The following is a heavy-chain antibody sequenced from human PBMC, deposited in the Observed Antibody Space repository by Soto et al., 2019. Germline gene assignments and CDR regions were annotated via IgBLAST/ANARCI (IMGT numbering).Heavy chain of an antibody. D-gene: IGHD1-26*01. Sequence: QVQFVQSGAEVKKPGASVKVSCKASGYTFTAYAVHWVRQVPGQRLEWMGWVSGAVGNTKYSERFQGRLTITRDTSASTAYMELSSLRSEDTALYYCARYSGNFSLDYWCQGTPVGVSS. CDR2: VSGAVGNT. CDR3: ARYSGNFSLDY. V-gene: IGHV1-3*01. J-gene: IGHJ4*02. CDR1: GYTFTAYA.